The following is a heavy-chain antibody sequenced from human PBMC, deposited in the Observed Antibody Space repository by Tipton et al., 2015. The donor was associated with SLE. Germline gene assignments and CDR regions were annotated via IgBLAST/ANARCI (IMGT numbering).Heavy chain of an antibody. D-gene: IGHD4-17*01. CDR3: AKDYNHDNADYN. J-gene: IGHJ4*02. Sequence: SLRLSCAVSGGSIRSSNWWSWVRQPPGKGLEWIGEIHHSGSTNSNPSLKSRVTISVDKSKNQFSLKLSSVTVADTAVYYCAKDYNHDNADYNWGQGTLVIVYS. V-gene: IGHV4-4*02. CDR1: GGSIRSSNW. CDR2: IHHSGST.